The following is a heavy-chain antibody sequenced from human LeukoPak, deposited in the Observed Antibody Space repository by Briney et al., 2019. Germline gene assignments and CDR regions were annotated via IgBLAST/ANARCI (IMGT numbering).Heavy chain of an antibody. CDR3: ARKKGTYYYGSGSYYKAWYMDV. J-gene: IGHJ6*03. V-gene: IGHV4-4*02. CDR1: GGSISSSNW. D-gene: IGHD3-10*01. Sequence: SETLSLTCAVSGGSISSSNWWSWVRQPPGKGLEWIGEIYHSGSTNYNPSLKSRVTISVDTSKNQFSLKLSSVTAADTAVYYCARKKGTYYYGSGSYYKAWYMDVWGKGTTVTISS. CDR2: IYHSGST.